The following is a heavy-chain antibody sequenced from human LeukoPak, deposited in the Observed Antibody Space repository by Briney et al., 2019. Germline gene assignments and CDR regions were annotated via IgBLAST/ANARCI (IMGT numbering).Heavy chain of an antibody. CDR3: ARVPAWFGELPNDY. D-gene: IGHD3-10*01. CDR2: INPNSGGT. J-gene: IGHJ4*02. CDR1: GYTFTSYG. Sequence: ASVKVSCKASGYTFTSYGISWVRQAPGQGLEWMGWINPNSGGTNYAQKFQGRVTMTRDTSISTAYMELSRLRSDDTAVYYCARVPAWFGELPNDYWGQGTLVTVSS. V-gene: IGHV1-2*02.